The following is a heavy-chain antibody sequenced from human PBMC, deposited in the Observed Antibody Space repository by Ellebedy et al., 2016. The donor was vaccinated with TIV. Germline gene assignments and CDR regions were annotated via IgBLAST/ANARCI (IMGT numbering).Heavy chain of an antibody. CDR3: AKGVAEWDLGDY. CDR2: FDPEDGET. CDR1: GYTLTELS. D-gene: IGHD1-26*01. Sequence: AASVKVSCKVSGYTLTELSMHWVRQAPGKGLEWMGGFDPEDGETIYAQKFQGRVTMTEDTSTDTAYMELSSLRSEDTAVYYCAKGVAEWDLGDYWGQGTLVTVSS. J-gene: IGHJ4*02. V-gene: IGHV1-24*01.